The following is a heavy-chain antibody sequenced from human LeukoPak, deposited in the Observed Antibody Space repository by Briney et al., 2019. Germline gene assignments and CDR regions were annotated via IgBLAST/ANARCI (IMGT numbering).Heavy chain of an antibody. D-gene: IGHD3-22*01. V-gene: IGHV4-34*01. CDR2: IYYSGST. CDR3: ARDGPPYDSSGLSGGN. CDR1: GGSFSGYY. J-gene: IGHJ4*02. Sequence: SETLSLTCAVYGGSFSGYYWSWIRQPPGKGLEWIGSIYYSGSTYYNPSLKSRVTISVDTSKNQFSLKLSSVTAADTAVYYCARDGPPYDSSGLSGGNWGQGTLVTVSS.